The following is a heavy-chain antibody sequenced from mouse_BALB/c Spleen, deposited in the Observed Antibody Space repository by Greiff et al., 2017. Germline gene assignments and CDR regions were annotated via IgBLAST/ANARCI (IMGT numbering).Heavy chain of an antibody. CDR1: GYTFTSYW. D-gene: IGHD1-1*01. J-gene: IGHJ2*01. Sequence: VQLKESGTVLARPGASVKMSCKASGYTFTSYWMHWVKQRPGQGLEWIGAIYPGNSDTSYNQKFKGKAKLTAVTSTSTAYMELSSLTNEDSAVYYCTRWDYYGSSDYFDYWGQGTTLTVSS. CDR3: TRWDYYGSSDYFDY. CDR2: IYPGNSDT. V-gene: IGHV1-5*01.